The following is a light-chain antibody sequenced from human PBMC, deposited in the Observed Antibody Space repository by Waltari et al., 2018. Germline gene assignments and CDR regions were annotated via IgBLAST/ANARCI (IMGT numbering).Light chain of an antibody. V-gene: IGLV4-69*01. CDR2: LNSDGRH. CDR3: RTWGTGTVV. Sequence: QLVLTQSPSASASLGASVKLTCTLSSGHSPYAIAWHQQQPEKGPRYLLKLNSDGRHSKGDGIPDRSAGSKSGAERYLTISSLQSEDEGDYYCRTWGTGTVVFGGGTKLTVL. J-gene: IGLJ2*01. CDR1: SGHSPYA.